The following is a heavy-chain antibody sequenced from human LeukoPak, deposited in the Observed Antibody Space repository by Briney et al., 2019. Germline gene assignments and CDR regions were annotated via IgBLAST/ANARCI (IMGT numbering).Heavy chain of an antibody. J-gene: IGHJ6*03. V-gene: IGHV3-64*01. CDR1: AFTFSSSA. D-gene: IGHD5-18*01. CDR2: ISSNGGST. CDR3: ARDVRGYSYGSYYYYYYYMDV. Sequence: GGSLRLSCAASAFTFSSSAMHLVRQAPGKGLEYVSAISSNGGSTYYANSVKGRFTISRDNSKNTLYLQMGSLRAEDMAVYYCARDVRGYSYGSYYYYYYYMDVWGKGTTVTVSS.